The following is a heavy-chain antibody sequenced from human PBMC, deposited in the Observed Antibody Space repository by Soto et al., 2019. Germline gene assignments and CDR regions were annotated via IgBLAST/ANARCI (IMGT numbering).Heavy chain of an antibody. J-gene: IGHJ4*02. CDR3: ARDRRIQLWFIPLIDY. CDR1: GYTFTSYG. D-gene: IGHD5-18*01. Sequence: QVQLVQSGAEVKKPGASVKVSCKASGYTFTSYGISWVRQAPGQGLEWMGWISAYNGNTNYAQKLQGRVTMTTDTSTSTAYKELRSLRSDDTAVYCCARDRRIQLWFIPLIDYWGQGTLVTVSS. V-gene: IGHV1-18*01. CDR2: ISAYNGNT.